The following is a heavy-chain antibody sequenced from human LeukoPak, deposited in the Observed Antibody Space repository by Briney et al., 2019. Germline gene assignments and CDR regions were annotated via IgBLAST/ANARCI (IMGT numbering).Heavy chain of an antibody. D-gene: IGHD6-6*01. Sequence: GGSLRLSCAASGFTFSDYYMSWIRQAPGKGLEWVSLINSLSPRAISYGDSVKGRFTTSRDDATNSLFLQMNSLKVEDTAIYYCAGHARGSYLVHWGQGILVTVSS. CDR3: AGHARGSYLVH. CDR1: GFTFSDYY. J-gene: IGHJ4*02. CDR2: INSLSPRAI. V-gene: IGHV3-11*01.